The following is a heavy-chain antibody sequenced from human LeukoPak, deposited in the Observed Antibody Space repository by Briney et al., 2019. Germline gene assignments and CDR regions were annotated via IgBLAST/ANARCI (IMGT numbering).Heavy chain of an antibody. CDR2: ISSSSSYI. J-gene: IGHJ4*02. V-gene: IGHV3-21*01. D-gene: IGHD3-10*01. CDR1: GCTFSSYS. CDR3: ARDGLSRGVSDY. Sequence: PGGSLRLSCAASGCTFSSYSMNWVRQAPGKGLEWVSSISSSSSYIYYADSVKGRFTISRDNAKNSLYLQMNSLRAEDTAVYYCARDGLSRGVSDYWGQGTLVTVSS.